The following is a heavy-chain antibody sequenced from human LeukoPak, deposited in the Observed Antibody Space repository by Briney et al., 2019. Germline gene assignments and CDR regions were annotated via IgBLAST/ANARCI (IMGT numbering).Heavy chain of an antibody. V-gene: IGHV4-59*01. CDR2: IYYSGST. CDR1: GGSISSYY. J-gene: IGHJ3*02. CDR3: ARGSKAARNDAFDI. D-gene: IGHD6-6*01. Sequence: TSETLSLTCTVSGGSISSYYWSWIRQPPGKGLEWIGYIYYSGSTNYNPSLKSRVTISVDTSENQFSLKLSSVTAADTAVYYCARGSKAARNDAFDIWGQGTVVTVSS.